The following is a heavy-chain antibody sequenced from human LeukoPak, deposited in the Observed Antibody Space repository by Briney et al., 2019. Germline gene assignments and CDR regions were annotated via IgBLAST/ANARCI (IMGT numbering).Heavy chain of an antibody. V-gene: IGHV4-59*01. D-gene: IGHD2-2*01. CDR3: AAHLPAAYPTEYFQH. CDR2: IYYSGST. Sequence: PSETLSLTCTVSGGSISSYYWSWIRQPPGKGLEWIGYIYYSGSTNYNPSLKSRVTISVDTSKNQFSLKLSSVTAADTAVYYCAAHLPAAYPTEYFQHWGQGTLVTVSS. CDR1: GGSISSYY. J-gene: IGHJ1*01.